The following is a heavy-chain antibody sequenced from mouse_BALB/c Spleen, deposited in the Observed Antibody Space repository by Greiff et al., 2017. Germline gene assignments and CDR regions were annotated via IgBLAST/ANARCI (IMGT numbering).Heavy chain of an antibody. CDR1: GYSITSDYA. V-gene: IGHV3-2*02. Sequence: EVQLQQSGPGLVKPSQSLSLTCPVTGYSITSDYAWNWIRQFPGNKLEWMGYISYSGSTSYNPSLKSRISITRDTSKNQFFLQLNSVTTEDTATYYCARELRYAMDDWGQGTSVTVSA. D-gene: IGHD1-1*01. CDR3: ARELRYAMDD. CDR2: ISYSGST. J-gene: IGHJ4*01.